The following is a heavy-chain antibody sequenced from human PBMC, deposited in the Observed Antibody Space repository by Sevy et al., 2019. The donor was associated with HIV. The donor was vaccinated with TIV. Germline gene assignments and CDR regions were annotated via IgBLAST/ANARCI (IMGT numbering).Heavy chain of an antibody. CDR3: ARDGSGGTTNSGMDV. CDR2: IYPNSGGT. J-gene: IGHJ6*02. CDR1: GYTFTGDY. Sequence: ASVKVSCKASGYTFTGDYLHWVRQAPGQGLEWMGRIYPNSGGTNYAQKFQGRVTMTRDTSISTAYMELSRLRYDETGVYYCARDGSGGTTNSGMDVWGQGTTVTVSS. D-gene: IGHD1-7*01. V-gene: IGHV1-2*05.